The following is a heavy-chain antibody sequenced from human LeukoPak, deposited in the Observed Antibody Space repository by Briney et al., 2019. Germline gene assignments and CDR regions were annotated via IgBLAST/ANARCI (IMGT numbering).Heavy chain of an antibody. CDR2: MNPNSGNT. V-gene: IGHV1-8*01. J-gene: IGHJ4*02. Sequence: GASVNVSCKASGYTFTSYDINWVRQATGQGLEWMGWMNPNSGNTGYAQKFQGRVTMTRNTSISTAYMELSSLRSEDTAVYYCARGRGYSYGRARGYYFDYWGQGTLVTVSS. CDR1: GYTFTSYD. CDR3: ARGRGYSYGRARGYYFDY. D-gene: IGHD5-18*01.